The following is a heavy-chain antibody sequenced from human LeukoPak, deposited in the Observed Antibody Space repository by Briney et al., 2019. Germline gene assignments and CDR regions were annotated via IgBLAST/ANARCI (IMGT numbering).Heavy chain of an antibody. D-gene: IGHD3-3*01. CDR2: LSGSGGTT. Sequence: GGSLRLSCAASGFSFSNYAMMWVRQAPGKGLEWVSALSGSGGTTYYPDSVKGRFTISRDNLRSTLYLQMNSLRAEDTAVYYCARDMGVEGRLGYWGQGTLVTVSS. J-gene: IGHJ4*02. CDR1: GFSFSNYA. V-gene: IGHV3-23*01. CDR3: ARDMGVEGRLGY.